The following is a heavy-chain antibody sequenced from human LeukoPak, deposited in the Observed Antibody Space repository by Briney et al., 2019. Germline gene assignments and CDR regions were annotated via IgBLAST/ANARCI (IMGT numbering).Heavy chain of an antibody. D-gene: IGHD5-12*01. V-gene: IGHV4-30-4*08. CDR1: GFTFSSYA. J-gene: IGHJ4*01. CDR2: IYYSGST. CDR3: AREAGYGDY. Sequence: LRLSCAASGFTFSSYAMSWVRQPPGKGLEWIGYIYYSGSTYYNPSLKSRVTISVDTSKNQFSLKLSSVTAADTAVYYCAREAGYGDY.